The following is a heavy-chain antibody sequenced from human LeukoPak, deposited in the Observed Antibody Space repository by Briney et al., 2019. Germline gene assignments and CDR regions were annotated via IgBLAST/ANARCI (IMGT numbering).Heavy chain of an antibody. CDR1: GGSISSYY. Sequence: SETLSLTCTVSGGSISSYYWSWIRQPPGKGLEWIAYISDIGSINYNPSLKSRVTISLDTSKNQVSLKLGSVTAADTAVYYCAGHHPRNTVDFWGQGTLVTVSS. CDR3: AGHHPRNTVDF. J-gene: IGHJ4*02. CDR2: ISDIGSI. D-gene: IGHD2/OR15-2a*01. V-gene: IGHV4-59*08.